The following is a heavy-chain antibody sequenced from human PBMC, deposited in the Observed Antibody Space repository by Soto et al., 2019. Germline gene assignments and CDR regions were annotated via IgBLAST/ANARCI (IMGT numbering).Heavy chain of an antibody. CDR3: ARDLSGYYYGMDV. J-gene: IGHJ6*02. Sequence: QVHLQQWGAGLLKPSETLSLTCAVYGGSFSGYFWNWVRQPPGKGLEWIGEINHSGSTKYNPSLKSLVTLSVDTSKNQFSLRVFSVTAADTAVYYCARDLSGYYYGMDVWGQGTTVTVS. CDR1: GGSFSGYF. CDR2: INHSGST. V-gene: IGHV4-34*01.